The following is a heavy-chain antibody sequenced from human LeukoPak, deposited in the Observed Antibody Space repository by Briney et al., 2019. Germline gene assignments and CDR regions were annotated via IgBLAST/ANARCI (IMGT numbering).Heavy chain of an antibody. Sequence: GGSLRLSCAASGFTFSSYAMSWVRQAPGKGLEWVSAISGSGGSTYYADSVKGRFTISRDNSKNTLYLQMNSLRVEDTAVYYCARRYYYGSGTYARFSYGMDVWGQGTTVTVSS. CDR1: GFTFSSYA. J-gene: IGHJ6*02. V-gene: IGHV3-23*01. CDR3: ARRYYYGSGTYARFSYGMDV. CDR2: ISGSGGST. D-gene: IGHD3-10*01.